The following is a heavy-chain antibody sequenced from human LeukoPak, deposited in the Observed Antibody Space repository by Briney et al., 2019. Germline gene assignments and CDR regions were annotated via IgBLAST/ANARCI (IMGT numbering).Heavy chain of an antibody. CDR2: INTNTATP. CDR3: ARDPTRSPGGGFFSPLGY. J-gene: IGHJ4*02. V-gene: IGHV7-4-1*02. D-gene: IGHD3-22*01. CDR1: GYTFTHYA. Sequence: ASVKLSCKASGYTFTHYAINWVRQAPGQGLEWMGWINTNTATPMYAQGFSGRFVFSLDVSDSTAYLHINSLKAGDTAVYYCARDPTRSPGGGFFSPLGYWGQGSLVTVSS.